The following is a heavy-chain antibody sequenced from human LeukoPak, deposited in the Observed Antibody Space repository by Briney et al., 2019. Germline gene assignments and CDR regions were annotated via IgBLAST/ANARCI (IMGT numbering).Heavy chain of an antibody. J-gene: IGHJ6*03. CDR3: AKDPRKVRVSVVPAARYMDV. Sequence: GGSLRLSCAASGFTFSSYVMHWVRQAPGKGLEWVAIISYDGSNEYYADSVKGRFTISRDNSKNTRSLQMNSLRSEDTAVYYCAKDPRKVRVSVVPAARYMDVWGKGTTVTISS. CDR1: GFTFSSYV. CDR2: ISYDGSNE. V-gene: IGHV3-30*04. D-gene: IGHD2-2*01.